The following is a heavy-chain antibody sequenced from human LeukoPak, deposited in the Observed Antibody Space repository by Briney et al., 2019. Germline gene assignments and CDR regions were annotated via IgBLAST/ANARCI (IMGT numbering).Heavy chain of an antibody. D-gene: IGHD2-15*01. J-gene: IGHJ5*01. Sequence: PSETLSLTCTVSGGSISSSGYFWGWIRQPPGKALEWLALIYWGDGKRYSPSLKSRLAITKDTSKNQVVLTMTNMDPVDTATYYCAHDGGWFDYWGQGTLVTVSS. CDR1: GGSISSSGYF. V-gene: IGHV2-5*02. CDR3: AHDGGWFDY. CDR2: IYWGDGK.